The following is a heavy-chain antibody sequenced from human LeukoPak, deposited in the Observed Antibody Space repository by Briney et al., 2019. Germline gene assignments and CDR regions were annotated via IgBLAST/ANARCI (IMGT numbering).Heavy chain of an antibody. D-gene: IGHD3/OR15-3a*01. Sequence: KSSETLSLTCTVSGVSISXSXYYWGXIXXPPXKGLEWXXXXXXXXXXXXXXSXXXXXXXXVXXXXXXXSLKLRSVTAADTAVYYCARHFGTWGQGTLVTVSS. CDR2: XXXXXXX. V-gene: IGHV4-39*01. J-gene: IGHJ4*02. CDR3: ARHFGT. CDR1: GVSISXSXYY.